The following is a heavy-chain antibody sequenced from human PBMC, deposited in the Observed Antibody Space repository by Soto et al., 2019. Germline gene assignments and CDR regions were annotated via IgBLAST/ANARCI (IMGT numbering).Heavy chain of an antibody. V-gene: IGHV3-74*03. J-gene: IGHJ4*02. CDR1: GFISSDHR. D-gene: IGHD3-16*01. Sequence: EAQLVEAGGGLVQPEGSLRLAGPAPGFISSDHRLHWVRQAPGKGLVGVSRIKNDGSGTAYADFVKGRFTMSRDNAKDQLNLRMNSLRVEDTAGYYFLRSYAGCPGCSWGQGTLAPVSP. CDR2: IKNDGSGT. CDR3: LRSYAGCPGCS.